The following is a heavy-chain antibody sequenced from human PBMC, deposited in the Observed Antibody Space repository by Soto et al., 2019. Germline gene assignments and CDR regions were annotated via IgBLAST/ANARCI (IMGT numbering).Heavy chain of an antibody. Sequence: SETLSLTCTVSGGSISSYYWSWIRQPPGKGLEWIGYIYYSGSTNYNPSLKSRVTISVDTSKNQFSLKLSSVTAADTAVYYCARDGSGSSTFDYWGQGTLVTVSS. D-gene: IGHD3-10*01. CDR1: GGSISSYY. V-gene: IGHV4-59*01. J-gene: IGHJ4*02. CDR2: IYYSGST. CDR3: ARDGSGSSTFDY.